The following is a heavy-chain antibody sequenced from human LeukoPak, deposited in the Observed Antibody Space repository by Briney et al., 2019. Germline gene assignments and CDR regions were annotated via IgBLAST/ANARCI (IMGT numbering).Heavy chain of an antibody. V-gene: IGHV1-69*06. CDR3: ARKVPNDSSGYYYRGQFDP. D-gene: IGHD3-22*01. Sequence: GASVKVSCKASGGTFSSYAISWVRQAPGQGLEWMGGIIPIFGTANYAQKFQGRVTITADKSTSTAYMALSSLRSEDTAVYYCARKVPNDSSGYYYRGQFDPWGQGTLVTVSS. CDR1: GGTFSSYA. J-gene: IGHJ5*02. CDR2: IIPIFGTA.